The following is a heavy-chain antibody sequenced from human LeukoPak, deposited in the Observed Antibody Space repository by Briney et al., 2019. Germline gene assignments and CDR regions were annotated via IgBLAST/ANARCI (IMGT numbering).Heavy chain of an antibody. D-gene: IGHD3-3*01. CDR3: ARGGVLEWPNDAFDI. Sequence: ASVKVSCKASGYTFTSYDINWVRQATGQGLEWMGWMNPNSGNTGYAQKFQGRVTITRNTSISTAYMELSSLRSEDTAVYYCARGGVLEWPNDAFDIWGQGTMVTVSS. CDR2: MNPNSGNT. V-gene: IGHV1-8*03. J-gene: IGHJ3*02. CDR1: GYTFTSYD.